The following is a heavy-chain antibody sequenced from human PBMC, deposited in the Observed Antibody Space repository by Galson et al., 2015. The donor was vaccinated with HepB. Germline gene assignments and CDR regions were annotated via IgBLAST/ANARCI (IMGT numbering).Heavy chain of an antibody. D-gene: IGHD6-19*01. J-gene: IGHJ4*02. CDR1: GFTVSRDY. V-gene: IGHV3-66*01. Sequence: SLRLSCAAPGFTVSRDYVTWVRQAPGKGLEWVSVIYSGGNTYYADSVKGRFTISRDNSQNTVYLQMNSLRTEDTAVFYCARVAVAGIYPDYWGQGTLVTVSS. CDR3: ARVAVAGIYPDY. CDR2: IYSGGNT.